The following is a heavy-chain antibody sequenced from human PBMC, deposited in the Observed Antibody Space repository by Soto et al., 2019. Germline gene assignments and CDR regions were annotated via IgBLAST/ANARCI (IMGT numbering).Heavy chain of an antibody. J-gene: IGHJ4*02. Sequence: RLSCAASGFTFSSYAMSWVRQAPGKGLEWVSAISGSGGSTYYADSVKGRFTISRDNSKNTLYLQMNSLRAEDTAVYYCAKDHPVPYDILTGYYLFDYWGQGTLVTVSS. CDR3: AKDHPVPYDILTGYYLFDY. CDR1: GFTFSSYA. V-gene: IGHV3-23*01. D-gene: IGHD3-9*01. CDR2: ISGSGGST.